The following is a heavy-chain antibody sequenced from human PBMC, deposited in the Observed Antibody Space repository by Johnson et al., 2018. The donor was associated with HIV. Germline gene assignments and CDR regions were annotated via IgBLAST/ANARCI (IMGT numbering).Heavy chain of an antibody. D-gene: IGHD6-13*01. CDR2: IWYDGSNK. Sequence: QVQLVESGGGVVQPGRSLRLSCAASGFTFSNYGMHWVRQAPGKGLEWVAVIWYDGSNKYYADSVKGRFTISRDNSKNTVYLQMNSLRAEDTAVYYCARDKGSWFDDAFDIWGQGTMVTVSS. V-gene: IGHV3-33*08. CDR1: GFTFSNYG. CDR3: ARDKGSWFDDAFDI. J-gene: IGHJ3*02.